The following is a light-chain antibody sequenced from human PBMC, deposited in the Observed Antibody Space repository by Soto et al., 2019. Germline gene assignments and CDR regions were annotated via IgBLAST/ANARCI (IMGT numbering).Light chain of an antibody. CDR1: QGISSD. Sequence: DIQLTQSPSFLSASVGDRVTITCRASQGISSDLAWYQQKPGKAPKLLIHAASTLQSGVPSRFSGSGSGTEFALTISSLQPEDFATYYCQQCHSYPFTFGPGTKVDIK. V-gene: IGKV1-9*01. CDR3: QQCHSYPFT. J-gene: IGKJ3*01. CDR2: AAS.